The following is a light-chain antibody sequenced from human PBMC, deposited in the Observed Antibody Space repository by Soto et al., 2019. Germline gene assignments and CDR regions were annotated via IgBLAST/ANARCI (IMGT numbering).Light chain of an antibody. CDR1: QSVSSN. J-gene: IGKJ1*01. CDR2: GAS. Sequence: EIVMTQSPATLSVSPGERATLSCRASQSVSSNLAWYQQKPGQAPRLLIYGASTRATGIPARFSGRGSGTEFTLTISSLQSEDFAVYYCQHYSNWPPWTFGQGTKVDIK. V-gene: IGKV3-15*01. CDR3: QHYSNWPPWT.